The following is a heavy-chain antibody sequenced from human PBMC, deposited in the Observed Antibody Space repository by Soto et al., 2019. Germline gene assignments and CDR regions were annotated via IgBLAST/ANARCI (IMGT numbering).Heavy chain of an antibody. Sequence: EVQLMESGGGVVQPGGSLRLSCEVSGFTVSSNYLGWVRQAPGKGLELVSVIYSGGSTLSADSVEGRFTLSRDDRRNMVWLQMTSLKADDTAVYYCAVRGVVFPYGTDALDVWGQGTMVIVSS. V-gene: IGHV3-66*01. J-gene: IGHJ3*01. CDR2: IYSGGST. CDR3: AVRGVVFPYGTDALDV. CDR1: GFTVSSNY. D-gene: IGHD3-9*01.